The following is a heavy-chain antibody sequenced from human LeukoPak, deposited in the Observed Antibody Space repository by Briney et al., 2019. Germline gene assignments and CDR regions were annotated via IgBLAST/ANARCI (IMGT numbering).Heavy chain of an antibody. CDR3: AKDGGTAMAYYYGMDV. D-gene: IGHD5-18*01. J-gene: IGHJ6*02. V-gene: IGHV3-23*01. CDR1: GFTFSSYA. CDR2: ISGSGGST. Sequence: GGSLRLSCAASGFTFSSYAMSWVRQAPGKGLEWVSAISGSGGSTYYADSVKGRFTISRDNPKNTLYLQMNSLRAEDTAVYYCAKDGGTAMAYYYGMDVWGQGTTVTVSS.